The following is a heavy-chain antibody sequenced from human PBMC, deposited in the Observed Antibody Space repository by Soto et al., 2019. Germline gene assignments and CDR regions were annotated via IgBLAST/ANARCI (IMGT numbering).Heavy chain of an antibody. CDR3: AHSYSSSPDDGFDV. CDR1: GFSLSTRGVG. V-gene: IGHV2-5*02. Sequence: QITLKESGQTLVKPTQMLTLTCTFSGFSLSTRGVGVGWIRQPPGEALEWLALIYWDDDERYSPSLRSRLTITTDTSKNQVVLTMTNMEPADTGTYYCAHSYSSSPDDGFDVWGQGKRVTVSS. CDR2: IYWDDDE. J-gene: IGHJ3*01. D-gene: IGHD6-6*01.